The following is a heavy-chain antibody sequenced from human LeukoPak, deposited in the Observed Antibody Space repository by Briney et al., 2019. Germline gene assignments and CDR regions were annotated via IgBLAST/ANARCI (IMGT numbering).Heavy chain of an antibody. CDR2: INHSGST. D-gene: IGHD3-3*01. CDR3: ASSITIFGYYYYGMDV. Sequence: SETLSLTCAVYGGSFSGYYWSWIRQPPGKGLEWIGEINHSGSTNYNPSRKSRVTMSVDTSKNQFSLKLSSVTAADTAVYYCASSITIFGYYYYGMDVWGQGTTVTVSS. CDR1: GGSFSGYY. V-gene: IGHV4-34*01. J-gene: IGHJ6*02.